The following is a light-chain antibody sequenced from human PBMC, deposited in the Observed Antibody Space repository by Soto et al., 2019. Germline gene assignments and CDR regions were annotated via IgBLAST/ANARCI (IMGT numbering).Light chain of an antibody. CDR2: DAS. J-gene: IGKJ5*01. Sequence: EMVLTLSAATLSLSPGERATLPCRASQSVSSYLDWYQQKPGQAPRPLIYDASNRATGIPARFSGSASGTDFTLTISSLEPEDFAVYYCQQRSNWPITFGQGTRLEIK. CDR1: QSVSSY. V-gene: IGKV3-11*01. CDR3: QQRSNWPIT.